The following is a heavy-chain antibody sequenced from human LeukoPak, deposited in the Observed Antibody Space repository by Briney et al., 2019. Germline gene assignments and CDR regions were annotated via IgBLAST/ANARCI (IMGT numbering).Heavy chain of an antibody. CDR1: GFTFDDYG. CDR2: INWNGGST. CDR3: ARVGGYYFAPDY. J-gene: IGHJ4*02. D-gene: IGHD2-15*01. Sequence: GGSLRLSCAASGFTFDDYGMSWVRQAPGKGLEWVSGINWNGGSTGYADSVKGRFTISRDNAKNSLYLQMNRLRAEDTAVYYCARVGGYYFAPDYWGQGTLVTVSS. V-gene: IGHV3-20*04.